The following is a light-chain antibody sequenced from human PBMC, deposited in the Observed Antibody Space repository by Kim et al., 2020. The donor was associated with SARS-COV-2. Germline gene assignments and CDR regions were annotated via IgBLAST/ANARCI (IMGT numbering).Light chain of an antibody. CDR1: QSVSSTY. CDR3: QQYGTSPFT. CDR2: DAS. Sequence: SPGKRATLSGRASQSVSSTYVAWYQQRPGQAPRLVIYDASRRATGIPDRFSGSGSGTDFTLTISRLEPEDFAVYYCQQYGTSPFTFGPGTKVDIK. J-gene: IGKJ3*01. V-gene: IGKV3-20*01.